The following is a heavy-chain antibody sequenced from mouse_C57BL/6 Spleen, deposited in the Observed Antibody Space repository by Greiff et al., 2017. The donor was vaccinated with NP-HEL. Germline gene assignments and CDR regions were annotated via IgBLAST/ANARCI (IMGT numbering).Heavy chain of an antibody. D-gene: IGHD3-2*02. J-gene: IGHJ2*01. CDR1: GFTFSSYA. CDR2: ISDGGSYT. Sequence: EVMLVESGGGLVKPGGSLKLSCAASGFTFSSYAMSWVRQTPEKRLEWVATISDGGSYTYYPDNVKGRFTISRDNAKNNLYLQMSHLKSEDTAMYYCARGTAQATPYYFDYWGQGTTLTVSS. CDR3: ARGTAQATPYYFDY. V-gene: IGHV5-4*03.